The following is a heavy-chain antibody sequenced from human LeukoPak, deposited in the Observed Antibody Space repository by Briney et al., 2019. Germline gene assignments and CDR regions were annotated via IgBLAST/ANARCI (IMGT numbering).Heavy chain of an antibody. Sequence: PGGSLRLSCAASGFTFGNAWMSWVRQAPGKGLEWVGRIKSKTDGGTTDYAAPVKGRFTISRDDSKNTLYLQMNSLKTEDTAVYYCTTVLYDILTGYQSPTWYYFDYWGQGTLVTVSS. V-gene: IGHV3-15*01. CDR3: TTVLYDILTGYQSPTWYYFDY. D-gene: IGHD3-9*01. J-gene: IGHJ4*02. CDR2: IKSKTDGGTT. CDR1: GFTFGNAW.